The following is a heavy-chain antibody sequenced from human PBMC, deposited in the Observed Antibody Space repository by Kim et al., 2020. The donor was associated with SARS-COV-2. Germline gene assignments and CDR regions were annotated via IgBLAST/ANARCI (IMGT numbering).Heavy chain of an antibody. V-gene: IGHV3-30*04. CDR1: GFTFSSYA. Sequence: GGSLRLSCAASGFTFSSYAMHWVRQAPGKGLEWVAVISYDGSNKYYADSVKGRFTISRDNSKNTLYLQMNSLRAEDTAVYYCARALVTMVRGVIIPFGFCLDYWGQGTLVTVSS. D-gene: IGHD3-10*01. J-gene: IGHJ4*02. CDR2: ISYDGSNK. CDR3: ARALVTMVRGVIIPFGFCLDY.